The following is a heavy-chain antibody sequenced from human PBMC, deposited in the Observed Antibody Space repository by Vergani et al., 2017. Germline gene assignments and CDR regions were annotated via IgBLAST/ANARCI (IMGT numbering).Heavy chain of an antibody. CDR3: ARTTTYYYGSGSYYLDY. Sequence: QVQLQESGPGLVKPSETLSLTCTVSGGSISSYYWNWIRQPPGTGLEWIGYIYYSGSTNYNSSLKSRVTISVDTSKIQFSLKLSSVTAAYTAVYYCARTTTYYYGSGSYYLDYWGQGTLVTVSS. CDR1: GGSISSYY. V-gene: IGHV4-59*01. J-gene: IGHJ4*02. CDR2: IYYSGST. D-gene: IGHD3-10*01.